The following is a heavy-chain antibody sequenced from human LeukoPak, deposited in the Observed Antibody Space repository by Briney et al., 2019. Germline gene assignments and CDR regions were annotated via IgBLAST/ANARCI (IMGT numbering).Heavy chain of an antibody. CDR1: GYSISSGYY. Sequence: SETLSLTCTVSGYSISSGYYWGWIRQPPGKGLEWIGSIYHSGSTYYNPSLKSRVTISVDTSKNQFSLKLSSVTAADTAVYYCARAWRYSPYYYYMDVWGKGTTVTVSS. CDR3: ARAWRYSPYYYYMDV. CDR2: IYHSGST. D-gene: IGHD5-18*01. V-gene: IGHV4-38-2*02. J-gene: IGHJ6*03.